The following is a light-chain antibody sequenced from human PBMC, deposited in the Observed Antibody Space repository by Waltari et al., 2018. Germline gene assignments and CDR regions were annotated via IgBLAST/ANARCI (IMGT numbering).Light chain of an antibody. CDR2: WAS. CDR1: QSVLYNSKNKNY. V-gene: IGKV4-1*01. CDR3: QQYYSSPRT. Sequence: DIVMTQSPDSLAVSLGERATINCKSSQSVLYNSKNKNYLAWYPQKPGKPPKLLIYWASPRQSGVPDRFRGGGSGTDFTLTISSLQAEDVAVYYCQQYYSSPRTFGQGTKVEIK. J-gene: IGKJ1*01.